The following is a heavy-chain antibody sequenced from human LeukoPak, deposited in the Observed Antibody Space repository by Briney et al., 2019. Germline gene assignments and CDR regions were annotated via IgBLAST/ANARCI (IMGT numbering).Heavy chain of an antibody. CDR3: ARGYSYGYYFDY. V-gene: IGHV1-18*01. D-gene: IGHD5-18*01. CDR2: ISAYNGNT. J-gene: IGHJ4*02. Sequence: GASVKVSCXASGYTFTSYGISWVRQARGQGLEWMAWISAYNGNTNYAQKLQGRVTMTTDTSTSTAYMELRSLRSDDTAVYYCARGYSYGYYFDYWGQGTLVTVSS. CDR1: GYTFTSYG.